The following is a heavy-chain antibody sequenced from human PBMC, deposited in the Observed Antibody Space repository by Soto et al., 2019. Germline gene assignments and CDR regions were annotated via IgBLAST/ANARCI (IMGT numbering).Heavy chain of an antibody. D-gene: IGHD1-26*01. Sequence: GESLKISCEDFGYSFTTNWIAWVRQVPGKGLECMGIIYPHDSDTRYNPSFQGQVTISANKSINTAYLQWSSLKASDTAMYYCAGNRKWGDYYSFYGMDLWGQGTTVTVSS. CDR3: AGNRKWGDYYSFYGMDL. J-gene: IGHJ6*02. CDR2: IYPHDSDT. CDR1: GYSFTTNW. V-gene: IGHV5-51*01.